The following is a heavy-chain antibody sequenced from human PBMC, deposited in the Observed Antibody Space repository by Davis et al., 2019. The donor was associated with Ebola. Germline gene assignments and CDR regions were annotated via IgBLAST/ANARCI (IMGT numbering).Heavy chain of an antibody. J-gene: IGHJ6*04. CDR1: GFTFSSYG. Sequence: PGGSLRLSCAASGFTFSSYGMSWVRQAPGKGLEWVSVISGGRGSTYYADSVKGRLTISRDNAKNTLYLQMNNLRAEDTAVYYCARPSWGPYYYYGMDVWGKGTTVTVSS. V-gene: IGHV3-23*01. D-gene: IGHD7-27*01. CDR2: ISGGRGST. CDR3: ARPSWGPYYYYGMDV.